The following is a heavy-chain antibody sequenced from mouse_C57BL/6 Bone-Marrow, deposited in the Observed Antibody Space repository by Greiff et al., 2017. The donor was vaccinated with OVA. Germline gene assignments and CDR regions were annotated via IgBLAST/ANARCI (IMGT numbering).Heavy chain of an antibody. CDR3: ARGLQKYFDY. CDR2: ISDGGSYT. J-gene: IGHJ2*01. CDR1: GFTFSSYA. D-gene: IGHD2-10*01. Sequence: EVQRVESGGGLVKPGGSLKLSCAASGFTFSSYAMSWVRQTPEKRLEWVATISDGGSYTYYPDNVKGRFTISRDKAKNNLYLQMSHLKSEDTAMYYCARGLQKYFDYWGQGTTLTVSS. V-gene: IGHV5-4*01.